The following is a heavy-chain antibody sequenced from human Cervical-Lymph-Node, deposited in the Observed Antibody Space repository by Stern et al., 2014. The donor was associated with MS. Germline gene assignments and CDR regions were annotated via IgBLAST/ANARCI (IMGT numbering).Heavy chain of an antibody. CDR3: ATDRDDFRSGYSAPTKGYGLDV. CDR2: FDPEDGET. D-gene: IGHD3-3*01. J-gene: IGHJ6*02. CDR1: GYTLTELS. Sequence: QLVQSGAEVKKPGASVKVSCKVSGYTLTELSMHWVRQAPGKGLEGMGGFDPEDGETIYAQKFQGRVTMTEDTSTDTAYMELSSLRSEDTAVYYCATDRDDFRSGYSAPTKGYGLDVWGQGTTVTVPS. V-gene: IGHV1-24*01.